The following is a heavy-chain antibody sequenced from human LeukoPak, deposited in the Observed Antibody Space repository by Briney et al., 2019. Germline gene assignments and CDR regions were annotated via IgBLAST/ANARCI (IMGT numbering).Heavy chain of an antibody. D-gene: IGHD3-3*01. J-gene: IGHJ6*03. CDR3: ARVGAGITIFGVVIPGPYYMDV. CDR1: GFTVSSNY. V-gene: IGHV3-66*01. CDR2: IYSGGST. Sequence: GGSLRLSCAASGFTVSSNYMNWVRQAPGKGLEWVSVIYSGGSTYYADSVKGRFTISRDNSKNTLYLQMNSLRAEDTAVYYCARVGAGITIFGVVIPGPYYMDVWGKGTTVTVSS.